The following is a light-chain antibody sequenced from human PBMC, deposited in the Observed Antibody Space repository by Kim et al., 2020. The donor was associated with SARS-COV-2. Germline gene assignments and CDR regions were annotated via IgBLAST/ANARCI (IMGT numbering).Light chain of an antibody. J-gene: IGKJ1*01. CDR2: AAS. V-gene: IGKV1-6*01. CDR3: LQDYTYPRT. CDR1: QGIRND. Sequence: ASVGVRGTITCRAGQGIRNDLGWYQQTPGKAPKLLIYAASNLQSGVSPRFSGSGSGTDFTLTISSLQPEDFATYYCLQDYTYPRTFGQGTKVDIK.